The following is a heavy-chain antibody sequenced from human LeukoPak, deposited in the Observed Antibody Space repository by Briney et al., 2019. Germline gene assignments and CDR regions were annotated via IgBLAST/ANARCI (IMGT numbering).Heavy chain of an antibody. V-gene: IGHV4-39*07. CDR3: ARARLRYFDWLSRHWYFDL. CDR1: GGSISSSSYY. J-gene: IGHJ2*01. D-gene: IGHD3-9*01. CDR2: IYYSGST. Sequence: SETLSLTCTVSGGSISSSSYYWGWIRQPPGKGLEWIGSIYYSGSTYYNPSLKSRVTISVDTSKNQFSLKLSSVTAADTAVYYCARARLRYFDWLSRHWYFDLWGRGTLVTVSS.